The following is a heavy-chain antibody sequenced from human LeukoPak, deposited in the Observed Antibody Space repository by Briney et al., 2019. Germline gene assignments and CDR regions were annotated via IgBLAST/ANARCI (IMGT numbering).Heavy chain of an antibody. CDR3: ARDLTRYFDY. V-gene: IGHV3-30*04. D-gene: IGHD1-1*01. CDR1: GFTFSSYA. Sequence: PGGSLRLSCAASGFTFSSYAMHWVRQAPGKGLEWVAVISYDGSNKYYADSVKGRFTISRDSSKNTLYLQMNSLRAEDTAVYYCARDLTRYFDYWGQGTLVTVSS. CDR2: ISYDGSNK. J-gene: IGHJ4*02.